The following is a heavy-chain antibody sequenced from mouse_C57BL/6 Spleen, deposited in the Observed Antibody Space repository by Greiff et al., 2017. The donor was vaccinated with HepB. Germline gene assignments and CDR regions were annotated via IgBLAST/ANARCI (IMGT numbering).Heavy chain of an antibody. CDR1: GYTFTSYW. CDR2: IDPSDSYT. Sequence: VQLQQSGAELVMPGASVKLSCKASGYTFTSYWMHWVKQRPGQGLEWIGEIDPSDSYTNYNQKFKGKSTLTVDKSSSTAYMQLSSLTSEDSAVYYCARKGNWVLFAYWGQGTLVTVSA. D-gene: IGHD4-1*01. J-gene: IGHJ3*01. V-gene: IGHV1-69*01. CDR3: ARKGNWVLFAY.